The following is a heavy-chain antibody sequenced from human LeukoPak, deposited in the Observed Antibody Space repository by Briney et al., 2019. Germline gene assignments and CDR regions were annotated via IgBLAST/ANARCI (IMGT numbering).Heavy chain of an antibody. V-gene: IGHV4-39*07. CDR3: ARSSIAARRIFGGFDP. CDR2: IYYSGST. Sequence: SETLSLTCTVSGGSISSSSYYWGWIRQPPGKGLEWIGSIYYSGSTNYNPSLKSRVTISVDTSKNQLSLKLSSVTAADTAVYYCARSSIAARRIFGGFDPWGQGTLVTVSS. D-gene: IGHD6-6*01. CDR1: GGSISSSSYY. J-gene: IGHJ5*02.